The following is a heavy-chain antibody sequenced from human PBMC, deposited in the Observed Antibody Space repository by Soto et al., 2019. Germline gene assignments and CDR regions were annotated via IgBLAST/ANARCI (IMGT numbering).Heavy chain of an antibody. J-gene: IGHJ5*02. V-gene: IGHV3-23*01. CDR3: AKSFCSSSSCFFLWVDP. D-gene: IGHD2-2*01. Sequence: GWSLRLSCTVSGFAFNNYGINWVRQAPGKGLECISLISGTGVPTLYAESVKGRFSVSRDNSKDTLFLEMNNLRDDDTAIYYCAKSFCSSSSCFFLWVDPWGPGTLVTVSS. CDR1: GFAFNNYG. CDR2: ISGTGVPT.